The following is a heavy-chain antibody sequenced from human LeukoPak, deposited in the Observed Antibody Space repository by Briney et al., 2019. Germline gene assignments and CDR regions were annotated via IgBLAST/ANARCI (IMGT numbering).Heavy chain of an antibody. V-gene: IGHV3-21*01. CDR1: GFTFSSYS. D-gene: IGHD2-2*01. J-gene: IGHJ4*02. CDR2: ISSSTIYI. Sequence: PGGSLRLSCAASGFTFSSYSMNWVRQAPGKGLEWVSSISSSTIYIYYADSVRGRFTISRDNAKNSLYLQMNSLRAEYTAVYYCARAERYCSSTNCLNFDYWGQGTLVTVSS. CDR3: ARAERYCSSTNCLNFDY.